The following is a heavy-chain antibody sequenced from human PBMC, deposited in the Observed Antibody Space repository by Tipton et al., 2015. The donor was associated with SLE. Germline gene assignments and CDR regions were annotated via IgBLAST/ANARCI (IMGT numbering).Heavy chain of an antibody. CDR2: VYDTERP. D-gene: IGHD5-18*01. J-gene: IGHJ5*01. CDR1: GGSLSGYW. V-gene: IGHV4-59*01. Sequence: TLSLTCTVYGGSLSGYWWSWIRQSPGKGLEWIGYVYDTERPIYNPSLQSRVTISSDMSKSQLSLRLTSVTVADTGVYYCARATDTAMAAGWFASWGQGTLVTVSS. CDR3: ARATDTAMAAGWFAS.